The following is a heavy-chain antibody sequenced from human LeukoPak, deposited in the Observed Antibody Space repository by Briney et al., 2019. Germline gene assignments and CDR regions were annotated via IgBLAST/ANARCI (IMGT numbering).Heavy chain of an antibody. Sequence: PGGSLRLSCAASGFSFSSYAMHGVRQAPGKGLEWVALISYDGNKKYYADSVKGRFTISRDNSKNTLYLQMNSLRAEDTAVYYCARVAAAGTYDFYYMDVWGKGTTVTVSS. D-gene: IGHD6-13*01. J-gene: IGHJ6*03. CDR2: ISYDGNKK. V-gene: IGHV3-30*14. CDR3: ARVAAAGTYDFYYMDV. CDR1: GFSFSSYA.